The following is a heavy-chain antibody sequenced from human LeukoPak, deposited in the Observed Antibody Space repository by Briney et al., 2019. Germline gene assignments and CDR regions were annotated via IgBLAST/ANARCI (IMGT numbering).Heavy chain of an antibody. CDR3: AKGARVTTRSWFDP. CDR2: ISGSGGST. V-gene: IGHV3-23*01. Sequence: GGSQRLSCAASGFTFRDYAMSWVRQAPGKGLEWVSVISGSGGSTYYADSVKGRFTISRDSSQNTLYLQMSSLRVDDTAIYYCAKGARVTTRSWFDPWGRGTLVTVSS. CDR1: GFTFRDYA. J-gene: IGHJ5*02. D-gene: IGHD4-17*01.